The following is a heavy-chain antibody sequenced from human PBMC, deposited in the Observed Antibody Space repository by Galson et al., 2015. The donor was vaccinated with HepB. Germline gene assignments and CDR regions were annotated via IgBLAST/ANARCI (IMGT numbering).Heavy chain of an antibody. Sequence: SVKVSCKVSGYTLTELSMHWVRQAPGKGLEWMGGFDPEDGETIYAQKFQGRVTMTEDTSTDTAYMELSSLGSEDTAVYYCATDHYGSGSYYYWGQGTLVTVSS. CDR2: FDPEDGET. J-gene: IGHJ4*02. V-gene: IGHV1-24*01. D-gene: IGHD3-10*01. CDR3: ATDHYGSGSYYY. CDR1: GYTLTELS.